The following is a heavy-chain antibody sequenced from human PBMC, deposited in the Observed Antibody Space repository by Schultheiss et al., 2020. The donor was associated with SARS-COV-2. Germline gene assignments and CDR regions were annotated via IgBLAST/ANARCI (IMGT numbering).Heavy chain of an antibody. CDR1: GFTVSRNY. J-gene: IGHJ4*02. CDR3: ASGYSSSWYGAGFDY. V-gene: IGHV3-66*01. D-gene: IGHD6-13*01. CDR2: IYSGGST. Sequence: GGSLRLSCAASGFTVSRNYMSWVRQAPGKGLEWVSVIYSGGSTYYADSVKGRFTISRDNSKNTLYLQMNSLRAEDTAVYYCASGYSSSWYGAGFDYWGQGSLVTGSS.